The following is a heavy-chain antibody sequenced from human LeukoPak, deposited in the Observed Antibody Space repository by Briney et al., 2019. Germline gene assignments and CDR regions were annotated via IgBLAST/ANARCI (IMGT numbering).Heavy chain of an antibody. CDR2: ISGSGGST. V-gene: IGHV3-23*01. D-gene: IGHD6-19*01. CDR1: GFTFSSYE. J-gene: IGHJ4*02. Sequence: PGGSLRLSCAASGFTFSSYEMNWVRQAPGNGLEWVSAISGSGGSTYYADSVKGRFTISRDNSKNTLFLQMNSLGAEDTAVYYCAKAGATSGWYYFDSWGQGTLVTVSS. CDR3: AKAGATSGWYYFDS.